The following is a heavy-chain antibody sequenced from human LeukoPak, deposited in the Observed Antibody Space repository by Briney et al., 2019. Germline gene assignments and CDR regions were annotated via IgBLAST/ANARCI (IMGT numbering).Heavy chain of an antibody. Sequence: GGSLRLSCAASGFTFDDYAMPWVRQAPGKGLEWVSGISWNSGSIGYADSVKGRFTISRDNAKNTLYLQLNSLRAEDTAVYYCVRGGYGSIDYWGQGTLVTVSS. J-gene: IGHJ4*02. CDR3: VRGGYGSIDY. CDR2: ISWNSGSI. CDR1: GFTFDDYA. V-gene: IGHV3-9*01. D-gene: IGHD4-17*01.